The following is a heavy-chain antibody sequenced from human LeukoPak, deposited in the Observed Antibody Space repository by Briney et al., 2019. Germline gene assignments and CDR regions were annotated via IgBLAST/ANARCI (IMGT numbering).Heavy chain of an antibody. CDR1: GYTFTSYD. V-gene: IGHV1-8*01. D-gene: IGHD3-22*01. J-gene: IGHJ5*02. CDR3: ARASRYHDSSGYYIPGWFDP. Sequence: ASVKVSCKASGYTFTSYDINWVRQATGQGLEWMGWTNPNSGNTGYAQKFQGRVTMTRNTSISTAYMELSSLRSEDTAVYYCARASRYHDSSGYYIPGWFDPWGQGTLVTVSS. CDR2: TNPNSGNT.